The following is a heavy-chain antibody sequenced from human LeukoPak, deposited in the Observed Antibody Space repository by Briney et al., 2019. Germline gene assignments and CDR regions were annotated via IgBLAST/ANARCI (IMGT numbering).Heavy chain of an antibody. J-gene: IGHJ4*02. V-gene: IGHV1-2*06. Sequence: ASVKVSCKASGYTFTGYYMHWVRQAPGQGLEWMGRINPNSGGTNYAQEFQGRGTMTRDTSISTAYMELSMLRSDDTAVYYCARVHTYYDFWNPPFDYWGQGTLVTVSS. CDR1: GYTFTGYY. D-gene: IGHD3-3*01. CDR2: INPNSGGT. CDR3: ARVHTYYDFWNPPFDY.